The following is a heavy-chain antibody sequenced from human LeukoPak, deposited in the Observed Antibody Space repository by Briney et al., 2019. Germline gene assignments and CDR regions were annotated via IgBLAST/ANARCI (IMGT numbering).Heavy chain of an antibody. J-gene: IGHJ6*03. CDR2: ITGSGGST. CDR1: GFTFISYA. CDR3: AKVAAAGYNYYSMDV. Sequence: PGGSLRLSCAASGFTFISYAISWVRQAPGKGLEWVSTITGSGGSTYYADSVKGRFTISRDNSKNTLSLQMNSLRAEDTAVYYCAKVAAAGYNYYSMDVWGKGTTVTVSS. V-gene: IGHV3-23*01. D-gene: IGHD6-13*01.